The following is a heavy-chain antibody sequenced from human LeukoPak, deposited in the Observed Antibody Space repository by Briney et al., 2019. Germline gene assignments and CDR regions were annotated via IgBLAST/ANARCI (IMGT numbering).Heavy chain of an antibody. Sequence: GGSLRLSCVASGFTFGKYWMSWVRQAPGKGLEWVSTISGGGGSIYYADSVKGRFTISRDNSKNTLYLQVNSLRAEDTAVYYCAKGGKWDVTPFDYWGQGTLVTVSS. J-gene: IGHJ4*02. CDR1: GFTFGKYW. D-gene: IGHD1-26*01. CDR3: AKGGKWDVTPFDY. CDR2: ISGGGGSI. V-gene: IGHV3-23*01.